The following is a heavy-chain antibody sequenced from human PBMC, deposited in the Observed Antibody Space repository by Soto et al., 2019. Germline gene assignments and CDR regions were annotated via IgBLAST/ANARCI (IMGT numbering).Heavy chain of an antibody. Sequence: EVQLVESGGVVVQPGGSLRLSCAASGFTFDDYTMHWVRQAPGKGLEWVSLISWDGGSTYYADSVKGRFTISRDNSKNSLYLQMNSLRTEDTALYYCAKNSIAVAGESGYYYYYYGMDVWGQGTTVTVSS. V-gene: IGHV3-43*01. D-gene: IGHD6-19*01. J-gene: IGHJ6*02. CDR3: AKNSIAVAGESGYYYYYYGMDV. CDR1: GFTFDDYT. CDR2: ISWDGGST.